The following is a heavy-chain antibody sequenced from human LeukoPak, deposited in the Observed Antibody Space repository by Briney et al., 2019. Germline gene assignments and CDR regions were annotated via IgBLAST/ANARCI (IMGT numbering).Heavy chain of an antibody. D-gene: IGHD1-14*01. CDR2: INHIGST. CDR3: ASRRVTRKGTFDI. J-gene: IGHJ3*02. V-gene: IGHV4-34*01. Sequence: PSETLSLTCAVYGGSFSGYYWTWIRQPPGKGLEWIGEINHIGSTNYNPSLKSRVTISVDTSNNHFPLKLRSVTAADTAVYYCASRRVTRKGTFDIWGQGTMVTVSS. CDR1: GGSFSGYY.